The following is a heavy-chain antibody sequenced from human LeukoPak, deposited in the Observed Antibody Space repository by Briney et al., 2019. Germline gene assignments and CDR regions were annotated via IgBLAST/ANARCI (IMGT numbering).Heavy chain of an antibody. J-gene: IGHJ4*02. V-gene: IGHV3-23*01. CDR1: GFNFSTHA. CDR2: LRGSGGKS. D-gene: IGHD2-8*01. Sequence: GVLRLSCVVSGFNFSTHAMSWVRQAPGKGLEWVSTLRGSGGKSYYADSVKGRLTISKDISKNTLYLQMNSLRADDTAVYYCAKGSQWELLMGVFDYWGQGTLVTVSS. CDR3: AKGSQWELLMGVFDY.